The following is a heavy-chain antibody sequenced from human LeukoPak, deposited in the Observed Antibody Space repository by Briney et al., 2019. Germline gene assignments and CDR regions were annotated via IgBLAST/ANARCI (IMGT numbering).Heavy chain of an antibody. V-gene: IGHV4-61*05. Sequence: SETLSLTCTVSGGSISSSSYYWGWIRQPPGKGLEWIGYIYYIGSTNYSPSLKSRVTMSVDTSKNQFSLKLSSVTAADTAVYYCARYGSSSTYMDVWGKGTTVTVSS. CDR2: IYYIGST. J-gene: IGHJ6*04. D-gene: IGHD6-6*01. CDR1: GGSISSSSYY. CDR3: ARYGSSSTYMDV.